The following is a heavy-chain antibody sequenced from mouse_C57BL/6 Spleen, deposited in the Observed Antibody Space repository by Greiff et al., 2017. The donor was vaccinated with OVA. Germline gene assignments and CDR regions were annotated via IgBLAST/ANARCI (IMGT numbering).Heavy chain of an antibody. CDR1: GFTFSSYA. V-gene: IGHV5-4*01. J-gene: IGHJ4*01. D-gene: IGHD1-2*01. CDR3: ARDGLLRPYAMDY. Sequence: EVMLVESGGGLVKPGGSLKLSCAASGFTFSSYAMSWVRQTPEKRLEWVATISDGGSYTYYPDNVKGRFTISRDNAKNNLYLQMSHLKSEDTAMYYCARDGLLRPYAMDYWGQGTSVTVSS. CDR2: ISDGGSYT.